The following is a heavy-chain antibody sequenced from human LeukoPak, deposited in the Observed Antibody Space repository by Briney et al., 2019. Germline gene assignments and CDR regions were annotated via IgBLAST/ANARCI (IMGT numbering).Heavy chain of an antibody. Sequence: GGSLRPSCAASGFTFSSYSMNWVRQAPGKGLEWVSSISSSSSYIYYADSVKGRFTISRDNAKNSLYLQMNSLRAEDTAVYYCARGDYYDSSGYYNWGQGTLVTVSS. CDR2: ISSSSSYI. CDR3: ARGDYYDSSGYYN. V-gene: IGHV3-21*01. CDR1: GFTFSSYS. J-gene: IGHJ4*02. D-gene: IGHD3-22*01.